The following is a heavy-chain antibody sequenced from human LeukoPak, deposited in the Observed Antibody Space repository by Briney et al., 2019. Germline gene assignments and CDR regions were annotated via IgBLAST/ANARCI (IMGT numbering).Heavy chain of an antibody. CDR3: ARAIYGSGRPNNWFDP. CDR1: GYSISSGYY. V-gene: IGHV4-38-2*02. J-gene: IGHJ5*02. CDR2: IYYSGST. D-gene: IGHD3-10*01. Sequence: PSETLSLTCTVSGYSISSGYYWGWIRQPPGKGLEWIGSIYYSGSTYYNPSLKSRVTISVDTSKNQFSLKLSSVTAADTAVYYCARAIYGSGRPNNWFDPWGQGTLVTVSS.